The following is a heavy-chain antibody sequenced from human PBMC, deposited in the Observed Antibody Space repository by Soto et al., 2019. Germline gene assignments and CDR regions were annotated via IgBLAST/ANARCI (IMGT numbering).Heavy chain of an antibody. Sequence: ASVKVSCKASGYTFTSYGISWVRQAPGQGLEWMGWISAYNGNTNYAQKLQGRVTMTTDTSTSTAYMELRSLRSDDTAVYYCARTDFALGRYYFDYWGQGTLVTVSS. V-gene: IGHV1-18*01. CDR2: ISAYNGNT. CDR3: ARTDFALGRYYFDY. J-gene: IGHJ4*02. CDR1: GYTFTSYG.